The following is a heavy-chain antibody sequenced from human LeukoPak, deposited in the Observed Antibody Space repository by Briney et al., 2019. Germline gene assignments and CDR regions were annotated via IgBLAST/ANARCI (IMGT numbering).Heavy chain of an antibody. D-gene: IGHD6-13*01. J-gene: IGHJ4*02. CDR2: INHSGST. Sequence: SETLSLTCAVYGGSFSGYYWSWIRQPPGKGLEWIGEINHSGSTNYSPSLKSRVTISVDTSKNQFSLKLSSVTAADTAVYYCARRSKRWIAAAGRGGYYFDYWGQGTLVTVSS. V-gene: IGHV4-34*01. CDR3: ARRSKRWIAAAGRGGYYFDY. CDR1: GGSFSGYY.